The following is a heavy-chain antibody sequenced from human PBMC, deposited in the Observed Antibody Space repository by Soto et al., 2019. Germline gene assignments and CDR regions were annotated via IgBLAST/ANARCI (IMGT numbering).Heavy chain of an antibody. CDR2: IKYDESST. V-gene: IGHV3-74*01. J-gene: IGHJ4*02. D-gene: IGHD1-26*01. Sequence: EVQLVESGGGLVQPGGSLRLSCAASGFNFRNYWMHWVRQAPGKGLVWVSSIKYDESSTDYADSVYGRFTISRDNAKNSLYLQMNRLRGEDTAVYYCARGAWGAYYLDSWGQGTLVTVSS. CDR1: GFNFRNYW. CDR3: ARGAWGAYYLDS.